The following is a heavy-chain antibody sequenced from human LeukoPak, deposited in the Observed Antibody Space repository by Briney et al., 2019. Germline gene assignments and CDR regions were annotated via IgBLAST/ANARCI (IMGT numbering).Heavy chain of an antibody. CDR2: IYYSGST. CDR1: GGSISSSSYY. Sequence: SETLSLTCTVSGGSISSSSYYWGWIRQPPGKGLEWIGSIYYSGSTYYNPSLKSRVTISVDTSKNQFSLKLSSVTAADTAVYYCARCPRTSSGFDCWGQGTLVTVSS. CDR3: ARCPRTSSGFDC. V-gene: IGHV4-39*01. J-gene: IGHJ4*02. D-gene: IGHD3-3*01.